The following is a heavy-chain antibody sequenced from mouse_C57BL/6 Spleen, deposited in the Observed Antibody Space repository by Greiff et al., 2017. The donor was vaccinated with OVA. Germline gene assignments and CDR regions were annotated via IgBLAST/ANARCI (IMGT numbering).Heavy chain of an antibody. CDR2: IDPSDSYT. D-gene: IGHD2-3*01. J-gene: IGHJ3*01. V-gene: IGHV1-50*01. CDR3: ARGLLEAY. CDR1: GYTFTSYW. Sequence: VQLQQSGAELVKPGASVKLSCKASGYTFTSYWMQWVKQRPGQGLEWIGEIDPSDSYTNYNQKFKGKATLTVDTSSSTAYMQLSSLTSEDSAVYYCARGLLEAYWGQGTLVTVSA.